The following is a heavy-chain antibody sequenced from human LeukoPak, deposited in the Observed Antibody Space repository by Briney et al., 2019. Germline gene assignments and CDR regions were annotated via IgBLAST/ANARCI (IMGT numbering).Heavy chain of an antibody. Sequence: PGGSLRLSCAASGFTFSSYAMHWVRQAPGKGLEWVAVISYDGSNKYYADSVKGRFTISRDNSKNTLYLQMNSLRAEDTAVYYCANENNFDWLSPEDYWGQGILVTVSS. CDR3: ANENNFDWLSPEDY. CDR2: ISYDGSNK. D-gene: IGHD3-9*01. J-gene: IGHJ4*02. V-gene: IGHV3-30*04. CDR1: GFTFSSYA.